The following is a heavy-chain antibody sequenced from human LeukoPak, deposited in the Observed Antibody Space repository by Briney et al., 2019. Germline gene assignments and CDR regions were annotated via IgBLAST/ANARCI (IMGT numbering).Heavy chain of an antibody. Sequence: SETLSLTCTVSGGSISSYYWSWIRQPPGKGLEWIGYIYYSGSTNYNPSLKSRVTISVDTSKNQFSLKLSSVTAADTAVYYCGRDKYGDWGMYSFDSGGQEPRVPVSS. CDR1: GGSISSYY. J-gene: IGHJ4*02. CDR3: GRDKYGDWGMYSFDS. D-gene: IGHD4-17*01. CDR2: IYYSGST. V-gene: IGHV4-59*01.